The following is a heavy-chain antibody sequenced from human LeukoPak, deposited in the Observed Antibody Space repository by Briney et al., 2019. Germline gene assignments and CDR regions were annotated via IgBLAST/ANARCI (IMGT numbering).Heavy chain of an antibody. Sequence: GASVKVSCKASGFTFTGYYMHWVRQAPGQGLEWMGWINPNSGGTNYAQMFQGRVTMTRDTSITTAYMELSRLRSDDTAVYFCAREGREAIRGVYPNWFDPWGQGTLVTVSS. V-gene: IGHV1-2*02. J-gene: IGHJ5*02. CDR3: AREGREAIRGVYPNWFDP. CDR1: GFTFTGYY. CDR2: INPNSGGT. D-gene: IGHD3-10*01.